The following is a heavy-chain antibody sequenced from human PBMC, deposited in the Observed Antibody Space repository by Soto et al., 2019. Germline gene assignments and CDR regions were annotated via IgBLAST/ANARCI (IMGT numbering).Heavy chain of an antibody. CDR3: ATRDALSGTARAPVD. CDR2: VDHSGST. J-gene: IGHJ4*02. D-gene: IGHD1-26*01. V-gene: IGHV4-4*02. CDR1: GGSIITRNW. Sequence: QVQLQESGPGLVKASGTLSLTCTVSGGSIITRNWWSWVRQPPGKGLEWIGEVDHSGSTNYNPSLQSRVTISADRSKNKSPLKLTPAATADTAVYYCATRDALSGTARAPVDWGQGTLVNFSS.